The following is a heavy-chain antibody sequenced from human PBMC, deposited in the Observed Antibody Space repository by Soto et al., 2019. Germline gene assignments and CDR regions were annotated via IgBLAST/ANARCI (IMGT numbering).Heavy chain of an antibody. CDR2: ISYDGSNK. Sequence: GGSLRLSCAASGFTFSSYGMHRVRQAPGKGLEWVAVISYDGSNKYYADSVKGRFTISRDNSRNTLYLQMNSLRADDTAVYYCARDGPYYYASRMDVWGQGTTVTVSS. V-gene: IGHV3-30*03. CDR3: ARDGPYYYASRMDV. D-gene: IGHD3-10*01. CDR1: GFTFSSYG. J-gene: IGHJ6*02.